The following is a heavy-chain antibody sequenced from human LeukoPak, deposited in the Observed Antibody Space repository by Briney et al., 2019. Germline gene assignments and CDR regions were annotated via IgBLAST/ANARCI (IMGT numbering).Heavy chain of an antibody. D-gene: IGHD6-19*01. CDR3: ARLPAGAVAGIFDY. V-gene: IGHV4-39*01. J-gene: IGHJ4*02. CDR2: IYYSGST. CDR1: GGSISSSSYY. Sequence: PSETLSLTCTVSGGSISSSSYYWGWIRQPPGKGLEWIGSIYYSGSTYYNPSLKSRVTISVDTSKNQFSLKLSSVTAADTAVYYCARLPAGAVAGIFDYWGQGTLVTVSS.